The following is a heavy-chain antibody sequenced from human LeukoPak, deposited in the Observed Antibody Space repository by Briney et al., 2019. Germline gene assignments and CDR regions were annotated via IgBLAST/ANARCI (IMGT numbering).Heavy chain of an antibody. CDR3: ARDYGGNLDY. CDR2: IYYSGST. CDR1: GGSICSGGYY. V-gene: IGHV4-31*03. Sequence: SQTLSLTCTVSGGSICSGGYYWSWIRQHPGKGLEWIGYIYYSGSTYYNPSLKSRVTISVDTSKNQFSLKLSSVTAADTAVYYCARDYGGNLDYWGQGTLVTVSS. J-gene: IGHJ4*02. D-gene: IGHD4-23*01.